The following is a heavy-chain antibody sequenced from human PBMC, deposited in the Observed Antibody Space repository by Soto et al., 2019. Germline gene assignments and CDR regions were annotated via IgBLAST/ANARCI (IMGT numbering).Heavy chain of an antibody. CDR1: GFTFYSYA. V-gene: IGHV3-23*01. CDR3: ARVWERTVTTRNYFYGMDV. D-gene: IGHD4-17*01. J-gene: IGHJ6*02. Sequence: PGGSLRLSCAASGFTFYSYAMTWVSQAPGKGLEWVSTIRGSGGTTYFADSVKGRFTISRGNYKNTLYLQMSSLRAEDTAVYSCARVWERTVTTRNYFYGMDVWGQGTTVTVSS. CDR2: IRGSGGTT.